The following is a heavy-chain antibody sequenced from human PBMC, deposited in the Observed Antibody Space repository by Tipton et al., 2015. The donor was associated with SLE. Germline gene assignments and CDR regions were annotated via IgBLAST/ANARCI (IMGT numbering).Heavy chain of an antibody. CDR2: IFHSGST. CDR3: ARQDYDSIGYYLQDFDY. V-gene: IGHV4-38-2*01. CDR1: GYSISSGYY. D-gene: IGHD3-22*01. Sequence: TLSLTCAVSGYSISSGYYWGWIRQPPGKGLEWIGSIFHSGSTYYNPSLKSRVTISVDTSKNQFSLKLSSVTAADTAVYYCARQDYDSIGYYLQDFDYWGQGPLVTVSS. J-gene: IGHJ4*02.